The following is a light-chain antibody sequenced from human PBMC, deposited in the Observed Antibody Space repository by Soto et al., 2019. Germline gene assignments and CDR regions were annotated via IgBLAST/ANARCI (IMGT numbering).Light chain of an antibody. CDR1: SSDVGGYKY. CDR3: SSYTFRALV. V-gene: IGLV2-14*01. CDR2: EVG. Sequence: QSALTQPASVSGSPGQSITISCTGTSSDVGGYKYVSWYQQHPGKAPKLIIYEVGDRPSGVSNRFSGSKSGNTASLTISGLQAEDEADYYCSSYTFRALVFGGGTKVTVL. J-gene: IGLJ2*01.